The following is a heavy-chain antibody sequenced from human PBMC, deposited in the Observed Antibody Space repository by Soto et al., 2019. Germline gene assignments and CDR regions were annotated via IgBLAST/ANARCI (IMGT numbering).Heavy chain of an antibody. J-gene: IGHJ6*02. D-gene: IGHD2-2*02. Sequence: ASVKLSCKASGYTFSGYYIHWLRQAPGQGLECMGWINPNSGGTNYAQKFQGRVTVTRDTPTSTAYMELSRLTSDDTAVYYCARSLTEGYCTITGCYTRPLYGMDVWGQGTTVTVSS. V-gene: IGHV1-2*02. CDR3: ARSLTEGYCTITGCYTRPLYGMDV. CDR2: INPNSGGT. CDR1: GYTFSGYY.